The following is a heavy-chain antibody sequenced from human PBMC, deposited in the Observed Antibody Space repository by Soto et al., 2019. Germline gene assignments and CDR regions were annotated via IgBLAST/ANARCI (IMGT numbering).Heavy chain of an antibody. V-gene: IGHV3-30*04. J-gene: IGHJ5*02. CDR1: GFSISRSA. D-gene: IGHD1-1*01. Sequence: QVQLVESGGGVVQPGRSLRLSCAASGFSISRSAMHWVRQAPGKGLEWVAVIAYDGSNRWSADSAKGRFTISRDNSKNTVYLQMSSLRGEDTAVYYCASDLQAGTDNVNWFAPWGQGTLVTVSS. CDR2: IAYDGSNR. CDR3: ASDLQAGTDNVNWFAP.